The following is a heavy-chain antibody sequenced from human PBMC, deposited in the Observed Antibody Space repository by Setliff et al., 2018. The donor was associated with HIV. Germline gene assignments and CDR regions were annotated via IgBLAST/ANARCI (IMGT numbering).Heavy chain of an antibody. CDR1: GFTFSSYS. J-gene: IGHJ4*02. CDR2: ISGNSGAV. D-gene: IGHD1-26*01. CDR3: ARDRGGSYTPLDF. Sequence: GVLRLSCAASGFTFSSYSMNWARQAPGKGLEWVSFISGNSGAVTYADSVKGRFTISRDNARNSLYLQLNSLRAEDTAVYYCARDRGGSYTPLDFWGQGTLVTVSS. V-gene: IGHV3-48*01.